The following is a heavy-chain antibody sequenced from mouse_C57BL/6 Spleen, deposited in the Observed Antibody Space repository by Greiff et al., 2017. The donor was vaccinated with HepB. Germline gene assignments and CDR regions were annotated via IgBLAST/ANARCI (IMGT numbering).Heavy chain of an antibody. V-gene: IGHV3-6*01. CDR3: ARRAVDFDY. CDR2: ISYDGSN. D-gene: IGHD1-1*01. Sequence: EVQLQQSGPGLVKPSQSLSLTCSVTGYSITSGYYWNWIRQFPGNKLEWMGYISYDGSNNYNPSLKNRISITRDTSKNQFFLKLNSVTTEDTATYYCARRAVDFDYWGQGTTLTVSS. J-gene: IGHJ2*01. CDR1: GYSITSGYY.